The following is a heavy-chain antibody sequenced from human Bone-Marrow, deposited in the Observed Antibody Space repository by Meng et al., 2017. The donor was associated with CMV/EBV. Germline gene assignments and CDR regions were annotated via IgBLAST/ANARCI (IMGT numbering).Heavy chain of an antibody. Sequence: GSLRLSCAVYGGSFSGYYWSWIRQPPGKGLEWIGEINHSGSTNYNPSLKSRVTISVDTSKNQFSLKLSSVTAADTAVYYCARARSGGRYYYGMAVWGQGTTVTVSS. CDR3: ARARSGGRYYYGMAV. CDR2: INHSGST. J-gene: IGHJ6*01. D-gene: IGHD1-26*01. V-gene: IGHV4-34*01. CDR1: GGSFSGYY.